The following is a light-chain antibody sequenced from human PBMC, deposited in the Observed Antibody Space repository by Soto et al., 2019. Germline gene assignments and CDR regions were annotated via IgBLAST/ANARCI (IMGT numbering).Light chain of an antibody. CDR2: EVS. CDR3: SSYAGSTGV. V-gene: IGLV2-8*01. CDR1: SSDVGGYNY. Sequence: QSALTQPPSASGSPGQSVTISCTGTSSDVGGYNYVSWYQQHPGKAPKLMIYEVSKRPSGVPDRFSGSKSGNTASLTVSGLQAEDEADYYRSSYAGSTGVFGTGTKLTVL. J-gene: IGLJ1*01.